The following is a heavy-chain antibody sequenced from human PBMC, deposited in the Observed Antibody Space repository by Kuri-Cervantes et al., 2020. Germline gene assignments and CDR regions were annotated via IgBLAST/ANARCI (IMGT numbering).Heavy chain of an antibody. CDR3: ATRYSSGWYGRSATGDFFDY. D-gene: IGHD6-19*01. CDR1: GFTFSSYD. V-gene: IGHV3-23*01. J-gene: IGHJ4*02. CDR2: ISGSGGST. Sequence: GGSLRLSCAASGFTFSSYDMHWVRQATGKGLEWVSAISGSGGSTYYADSVKGRFTISRDNSKNTLYLQMNSLRAEDTAVYYCATRYSSGWYGRSATGDFFDYWGQGTLVTVSS.